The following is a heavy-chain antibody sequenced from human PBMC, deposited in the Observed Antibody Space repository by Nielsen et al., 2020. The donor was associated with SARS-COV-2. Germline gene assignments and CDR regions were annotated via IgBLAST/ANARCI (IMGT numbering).Heavy chain of an antibody. CDR2: INSDGSRS. CDR3: ARLRDDGYYFDTGPYDY. D-gene: IGHD2/OR15-2a*01. CDR1: GYTFSDYY. V-gene: IGHV3-74*01. J-gene: IGHJ4*02. Sequence: GESLKISCEGSGYTFSDYYMNWVRQAPGKGLMWVARINSDGSRSAYADAVKGRFIMSRDNARDTLSLQMNSLSVEDTAVYYCARLRDDGYYFDTGPYDYWGQGSPVTVSS.